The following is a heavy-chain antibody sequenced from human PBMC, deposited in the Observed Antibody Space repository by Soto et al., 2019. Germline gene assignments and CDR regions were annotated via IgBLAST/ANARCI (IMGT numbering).Heavy chain of an antibody. CDR2: ISGSDGKT. D-gene: IGHD1-26*01. CDR1: GFSFSSYA. Sequence: LRLSCTASGFSFSSYALSWVRQAPGKGLEWVSTISGSDGKTYYADSVKGRFSISRDTSKTTLYLEMTSLRVEDTAVYYCARWSFLDYWGQGXRVTVYS. CDR3: ARWSFLDY. V-gene: IGHV3-23*01. J-gene: IGHJ4*02.